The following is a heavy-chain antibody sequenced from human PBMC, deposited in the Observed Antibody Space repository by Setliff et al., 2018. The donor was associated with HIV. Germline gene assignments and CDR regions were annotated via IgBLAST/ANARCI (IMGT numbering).Heavy chain of an antibody. Sequence: GGSLRLSCAASGFSFSSYGMQWVRQAPGKGLEWVTFIAYDGSREQYIDSVKGRFTISRDTSKNTVYLHMDSLKFEDAAMYYCAKLRYSHDSSCYGIDSWGQGTLVTVSS. CDR3: AKLRYSHDSSCYGIDS. V-gene: IGHV3-30*02. D-gene: IGHD3-22*01. CDR2: IAYDGSRE. CDR1: GFSFSSYG. J-gene: IGHJ4*02.